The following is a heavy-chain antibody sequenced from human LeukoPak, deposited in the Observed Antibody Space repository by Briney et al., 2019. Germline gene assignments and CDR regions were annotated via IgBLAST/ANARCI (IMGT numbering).Heavy chain of an antibody. V-gene: IGHV5-10-1*01. D-gene: IGHD2-8*02. J-gene: IGHJ4*02. CDR3: ARDGGGVSSWVSH. Sequence: GESLKISCKGSGYSFSSYWISWVRQMPGKGLEWMGRIDPGDSFTNYRPSLEGRVTISADKSLSTVYLQWSSLKASDTAIYYCARDGGGVSSWVSHWGQGTLVTVSS. CDR1: GYSFSSYW. CDR2: IDPGDSFT.